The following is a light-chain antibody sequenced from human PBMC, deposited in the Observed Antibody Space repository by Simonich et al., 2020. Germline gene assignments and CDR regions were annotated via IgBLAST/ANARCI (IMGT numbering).Light chain of an antibody. V-gene: IGLV1-44*01. Sequence: QSVLTQPPSASGTPGQRVTISCSGSSSNIGSNTLNWYQQLPGTAPQLRIYRNKQRPSGVPDRVAGSKSGTAASLASSGRQSEDEADYYCAAWDDSLNGVVFGGGTKLTVL. CDR1: SSNIGSNT. CDR3: AAWDDSLNGVV. CDR2: RNK. J-gene: IGLJ2*01.